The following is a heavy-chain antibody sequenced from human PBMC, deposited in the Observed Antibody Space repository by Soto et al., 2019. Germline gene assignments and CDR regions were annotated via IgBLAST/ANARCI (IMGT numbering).Heavy chain of an antibody. D-gene: IGHD6-19*01. V-gene: IGHV4-39*01. CDR3: ARHDQTQWLSDWFDP. CDR1: GGSISSSSYY. J-gene: IGHJ5*02. CDR2: IYYSGST. Sequence: LQLLESGPGLVKPSETLSLTCTVSGGSISSSSYYWGWIRQPPGKGLEWIGSIYYSGSTYYNPSLKSRVTISVDTSKNQFSLKLSSVTAADTAVYYCARHDQTQWLSDWFDPWGQGTLVTVSS.